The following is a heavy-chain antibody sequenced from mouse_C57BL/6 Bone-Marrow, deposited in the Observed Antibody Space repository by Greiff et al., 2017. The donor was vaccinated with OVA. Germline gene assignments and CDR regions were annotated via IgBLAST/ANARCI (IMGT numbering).Heavy chain of an antibody. CDR1: GFNIKDDY. CDR3: TKGILFDY. J-gene: IGHJ2*01. V-gene: IGHV14-4*01. CDR2: IDPENGDT. Sequence: VQLQQSGAELVRPGASVKLSCTASGFNIKDDYMHWVKQRPDQGLEWIGWIDPENGDTEYASKFQGKATITADTSSNTAYLPLSSLTSEDTAVYYCTKGILFDYWGQGTTLTVSS.